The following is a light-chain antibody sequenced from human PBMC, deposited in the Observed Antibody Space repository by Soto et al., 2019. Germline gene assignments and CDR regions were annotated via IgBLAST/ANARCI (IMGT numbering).Light chain of an antibody. CDR1: TSDIDAYNY. Sequence: QSALTQPASVSGSPGQSITISCTGTTSDIDAYNYVSWYQQLPGKAPKLIIYEVSNRPSGVSSRFSGSKSGNTASLTISGLQSEDEADYYCSCSTLWVFGGGTKLTVL. CDR2: EVS. J-gene: IGLJ3*02. CDR3: SCSTLWV. V-gene: IGLV2-14*01.